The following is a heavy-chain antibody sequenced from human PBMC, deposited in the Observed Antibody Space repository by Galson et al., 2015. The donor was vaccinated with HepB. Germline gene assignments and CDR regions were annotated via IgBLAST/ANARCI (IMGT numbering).Heavy chain of an antibody. CDR3: ARNLLTVTTSGPPYYYYYGMDV. CDR1: GGTFSSYA. D-gene: IGHD4-17*01. J-gene: IGHJ6*02. V-gene: IGHV1-69*13. CDR2: IIPIFGTA. Sequence: SVKVSCKASGGTFSSYAISWVRQAPGQGLEWMGGIIPIFGTANYAQKFQGRVTITADESTSTAYMELSSLRSEDTAVYYCARNLLTVTTSGPPYYYYYGMDVWGQGTTVTVSS.